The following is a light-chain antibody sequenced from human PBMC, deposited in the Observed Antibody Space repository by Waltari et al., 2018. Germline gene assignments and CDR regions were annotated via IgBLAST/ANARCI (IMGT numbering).Light chain of an antibody. CDR2: KAS. V-gene: IGKV1-5*03. CDR1: QSINSW. J-gene: IGKJ1*01. CDR3: HQYKTYAWT. Sequence: DIQMTQSPSTLSASVGDRVTITCRASQSINSWLPWYQHKPGEAPKPLIYKASSLERGVPSRFSGSGSGTEFTLTISSLQPDDFASYYCHQYKTYAWTFGQGTKVEIK.